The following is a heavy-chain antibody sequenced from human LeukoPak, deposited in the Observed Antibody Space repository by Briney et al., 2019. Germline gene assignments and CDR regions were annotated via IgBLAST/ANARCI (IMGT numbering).Heavy chain of an antibody. CDR2: ISAYNGNT. J-gene: IGHJ4*02. D-gene: IGHD3-22*01. V-gene: IGHV1-18*04. Sequence: ASVKVSCKASGYTFTSYYMHWVRQAPGQGLEWMGWISAYNGNTNYAQKLQGRVTMTTDTSTSTAYMELRSLRSDDTAVYYCARDENGDSSGYYLFFDYWGQGTLVTVSS. CDR3: ARDENGDSSGYYLFFDY. CDR1: GYTFTSYY.